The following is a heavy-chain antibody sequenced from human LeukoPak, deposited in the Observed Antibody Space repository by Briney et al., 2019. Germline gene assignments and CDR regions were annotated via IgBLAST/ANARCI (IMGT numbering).Heavy chain of an antibody. D-gene: IGHD2/OR15-2a*01. CDR1: GYTFTGYY. J-gene: IGHJ6*03. Sequence: ASVKVSCKASGYTFTGYYLHWVRQAPGQGLEWMECVNPNSGDTNYAQKLQGSVTMTRDTSISTAYMEPSRLTSDDTAVYYCARTTLIPPNVGSYYYYYYMDVWGKGTTVTISS. CDR2: VNPNSGDT. V-gene: IGHV1-2*02. CDR3: ARTTLIPPNVGSYYYYYYMDV.